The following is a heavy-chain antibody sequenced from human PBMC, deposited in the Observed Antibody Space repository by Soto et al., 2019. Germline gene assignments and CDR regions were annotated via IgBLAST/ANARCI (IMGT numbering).Heavy chain of an antibody. J-gene: IGHJ5*02. V-gene: IGHV1-3*01. CDR3: ARGLPGGDADWFDH. CDR2: INAGNGNT. Sequence: ASVKVSCKASGYTFTSYAMHWVRQAPGQRLEWMGWINAGNGNTKYSQKFQGRVTITRDTSASTAYMELSSLRSEDTAVYYCARGLPGGDADWFDHWGQGTLVTVS. D-gene: IGHD2-21*02. CDR1: GYTFTSYA.